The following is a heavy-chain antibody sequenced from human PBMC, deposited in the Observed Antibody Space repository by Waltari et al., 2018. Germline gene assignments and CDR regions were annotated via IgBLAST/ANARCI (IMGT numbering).Heavy chain of an antibody. J-gene: IGHJ4*02. CDR3: ARGGAAAGSSMYYFDY. CDR1: GGSFSGYY. Sequence: QVQLQQWGAGLLKPSETLSLTCAVYGGSFSGYYWSWIRQPPGKGLEWNGEINHSGSTNYNPSLKSRVTISVDTSKNQFSLKLSSVTAADTAVYYCARGGAAAGSSMYYFDYWGQGTLVTVSS. D-gene: IGHD6-13*01. CDR2: INHSGST. V-gene: IGHV4-34*01.